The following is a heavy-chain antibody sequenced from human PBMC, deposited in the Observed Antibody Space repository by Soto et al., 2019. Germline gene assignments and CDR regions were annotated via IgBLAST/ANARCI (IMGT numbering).Heavy chain of an antibody. J-gene: IGHJ4*02. CDR2: ISDDGSTA. CDR1: GFTFSAYW. CDR3: AGGPRVSSTGTGAH. D-gene: IGHD1-1*01. V-gene: IGHV3-74*01. Sequence: GGSLRLSCAVSGFTFSAYWMHWVRQDPGKGLTWISRISDDGSTATYADSVKGRFVISRDNAKNSLYLEMNTLRDDDSGLYYCAGGPRVSSTGTGAHWGRGTLVTVSS.